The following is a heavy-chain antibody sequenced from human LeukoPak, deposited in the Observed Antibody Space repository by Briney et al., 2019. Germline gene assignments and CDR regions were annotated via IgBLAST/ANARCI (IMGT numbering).Heavy chain of an antibody. CDR2: INHSGST. CDR3: ARVTMIVVVNRFDP. J-gene: IGHJ5*02. V-gene: IGHV4-34*01. Sequence: SETLSLTCAVYGGSFSGYYWSWIRQPPGKGLEWIGEINHSGSTNYNPSLKSRVTISVDTSKNQFSLKLSSVTAADTAVYYCARVTMIVVVNRFDPWGQGTLVTVSS. D-gene: IGHD3-22*01. CDR1: GGSFSGYY.